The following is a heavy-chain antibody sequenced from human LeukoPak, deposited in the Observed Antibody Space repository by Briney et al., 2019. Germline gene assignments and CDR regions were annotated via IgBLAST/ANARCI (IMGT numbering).Heavy chain of an antibody. Sequence: KPSETLSLTCSVSGVSINPYYWSWIRQSAGKGLEWIGRVYASGTTNYHPSLNGRVTLSVDMSKNHFSLRLSSVTAADTAVYYCAGDQGYTYGQTHYFDLWGQGILVTVSS. D-gene: IGHD5-18*01. J-gene: IGHJ4*02. CDR1: GVSINPYY. CDR3: AGDQGYTYGQTHYFDL. CDR2: VYASGTT. V-gene: IGHV4-4*07.